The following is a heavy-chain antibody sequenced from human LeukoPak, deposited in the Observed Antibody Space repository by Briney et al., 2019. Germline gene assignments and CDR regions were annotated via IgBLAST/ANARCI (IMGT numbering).Heavy chain of an antibody. Sequence: GGSLRLSCAASGFTLSSYSMNWVRQAPGKALEWVASIDSSGGYIYYADSVKGRFTISRDNAKNSLYLQMNSLRAEDTAVYYCARGGRTGTTRVVNYYYGMDVWGQGTTATVSS. J-gene: IGHJ6*02. CDR1: GFTLSSYS. CDR2: IDSSGGYI. D-gene: IGHD1-7*01. CDR3: ARGGRTGTTRVVNYYYGMDV. V-gene: IGHV3-21*01.